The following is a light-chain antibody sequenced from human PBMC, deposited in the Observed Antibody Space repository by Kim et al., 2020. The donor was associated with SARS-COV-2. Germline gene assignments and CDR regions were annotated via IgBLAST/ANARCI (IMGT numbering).Light chain of an antibody. CDR1: ESLVSSDGKTY. CDR3: MQSRQYPIT. CDR2: EGS. J-gene: IGKJ5*01. V-gene: IGKV2D-29*01. Sequence: PASIACKSSESLVSSDGKTYLYWYLQRPGQPPQLLIYEGSNRFSGVPDRFSGSGSGTDFTLKISRVEAEDVGVYYCMQSRQYPITFGQGTRLEIK.